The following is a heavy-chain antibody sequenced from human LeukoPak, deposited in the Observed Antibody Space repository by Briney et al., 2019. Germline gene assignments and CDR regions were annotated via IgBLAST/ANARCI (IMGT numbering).Heavy chain of an antibody. CDR1: GFTFRSYG. D-gene: IGHD2-21*02. Sequence: GRSLRLSCAASGFTFRSYGMHWVRQAPGKGLEWVAVTSYDGSKKYYGDSVKGRFTISRDNSKDTLYLQMNSLRAEDTAVYYCAKDEDAYCGGDCSSYFYYNMDVWGQGTTVTVSS. J-gene: IGHJ6*02. CDR2: TSYDGSKK. V-gene: IGHV3-30*18. CDR3: AKDEDAYCGGDCSSYFYYNMDV.